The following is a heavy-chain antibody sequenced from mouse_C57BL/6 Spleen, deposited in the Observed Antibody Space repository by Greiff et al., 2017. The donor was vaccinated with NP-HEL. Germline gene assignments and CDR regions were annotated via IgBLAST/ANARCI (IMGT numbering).Heavy chain of an antibody. CDR1: GYTFTSYG. D-gene: IGHD1-1*01. Sequence: VMLVESGAELARPGASVKLSCKASGYTFTSYGISWVKQRTGQGLEWIGEIYPRSGNTYYNEKFKGKATLTADKSSSTAYMELRSLTSEDSAVYFCARLDGSSLYYFDYWGQGTTLTVSS. V-gene: IGHV1-81*01. CDR2: IYPRSGNT. J-gene: IGHJ2*01. CDR3: ARLDGSSLYYFDY.